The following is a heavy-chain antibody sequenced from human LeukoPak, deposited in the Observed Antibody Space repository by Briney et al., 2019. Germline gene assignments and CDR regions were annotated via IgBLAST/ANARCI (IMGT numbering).Heavy chain of an antibody. V-gene: IGHV3-74*01. CDR1: GFTFNRYN. J-gene: IGHJ4*02. D-gene: IGHD5-24*01. Sequence: GGSLRLSCAASGFTFNRYNMNWVRQAPGKGLVWVSRINSDGSSTTYADSVKGRFTISRDNAKNTPYLQMNSLRAEDTAVYYCASMRWLQSSVDYWGQGILVTVSS. CDR2: INSDGSST. CDR3: ASMRWLQSSVDY.